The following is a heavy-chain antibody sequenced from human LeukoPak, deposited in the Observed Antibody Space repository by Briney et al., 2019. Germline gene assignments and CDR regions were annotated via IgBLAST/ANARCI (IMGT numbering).Heavy chain of an antibody. CDR2: IYYSGST. V-gene: IGHV4-59*01. CDR3: ARVDDSGWYVLDY. J-gene: IGHJ4*02. CDR1: GGSISSYY. Sequence: SETLSLTCTVSGGSISSYYWSWIRQPPGKGLEWIGYIYYSGSTNYNPSLKSRVTISVDTSKDQFSLKLSSVTAADTAVYYCARVDDSGWYVLDYWGQGTLVTVSS. D-gene: IGHD6-19*01.